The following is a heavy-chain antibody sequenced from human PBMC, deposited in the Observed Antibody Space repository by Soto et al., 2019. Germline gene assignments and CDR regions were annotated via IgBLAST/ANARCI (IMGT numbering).Heavy chain of an antibody. Sequence: EVQLVESGGGLVKPGGSLRLSCEASGFTLTTYAMNWVRQASGKGLEWVSSITSSSGHKYYADSVKGRFTISRDNARNSLYRQLNSLRAEDPAVYYCVRERGLSAFYGMDVW. D-gene: IGHD2-2*01. V-gene: IGHV3-21*02. CDR1: GFTLTTYA. CDR2: ITSSSGHK. CDR3: VRERGLSAFYGMDV. J-gene: IGHJ6*01.